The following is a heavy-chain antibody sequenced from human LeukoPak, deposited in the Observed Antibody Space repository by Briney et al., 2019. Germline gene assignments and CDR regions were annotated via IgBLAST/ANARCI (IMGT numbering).Heavy chain of an antibody. V-gene: IGHV4-59*08. D-gene: IGHD3-22*01. Sequence: SGTLSLTCTVSGGSISSYYWSWIRQPPGKGLEWIGYIYYSGSTNYNPSLKSRVTKSVDTSKNQFSLKLSSVTAADTAVYYCARLGYYDSSGYYPFDYWGQGTLVTVSS. CDR3: ARLGYYDSSGYYPFDY. CDR2: IYYSGST. J-gene: IGHJ4*02. CDR1: GGSISSYY.